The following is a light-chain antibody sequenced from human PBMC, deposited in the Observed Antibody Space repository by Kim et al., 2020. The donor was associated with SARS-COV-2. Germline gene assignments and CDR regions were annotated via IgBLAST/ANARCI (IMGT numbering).Light chain of an antibody. V-gene: IGKV3-15*01. Sequence: SPGERATLSCRASQSVSSNLAWYQQKPGQAHRLLIYGASTRATGIPARFSGSGSGTEFTLTISSLQSEDFAAYYCQQYDNWPPVTFGQGTKVDIK. CDR1: QSVSSN. J-gene: IGKJ1*01. CDR3: QQYDNWPPVT. CDR2: GAS.